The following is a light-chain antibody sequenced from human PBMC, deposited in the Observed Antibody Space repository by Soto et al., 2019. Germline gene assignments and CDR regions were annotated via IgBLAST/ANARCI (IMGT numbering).Light chain of an antibody. CDR3: SSHGGINNVV. CDR2: EVT. J-gene: IGLJ3*02. V-gene: IGLV2-8*01. CDR1: SSDVGGYNY. Sequence: QSALTQPPSASGSPGQSVTISCTGTSSDVGGYNYVSWYQQHPGKAPKLMIYEVTKRPSGVPDRFSGSKSGNTASLTVSGLLDEDEADYYCSSHGGINNVVFGGGTKLTVL.